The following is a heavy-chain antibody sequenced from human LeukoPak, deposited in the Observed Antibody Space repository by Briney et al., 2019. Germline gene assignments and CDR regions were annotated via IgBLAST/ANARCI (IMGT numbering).Heavy chain of an antibody. Sequence: SETLSLTCTVSGGSIGSFYWTWIRQTPRKGLEWIGSVYYTGSTNYNPSLKSRVTISIDTSRSQFSLKLTSVTVADTAVYYCARDSRYSYGSGGMDVWGQGTTVTVS. CDR2: VYYTGST. D-gene: IGHD3-10*01. CDR3: ARDSRYSYGSGGMDV. V-gene: IGHV4-59*01. J-gene: IGHJ6*02. CDR1: GGSIGSFY.